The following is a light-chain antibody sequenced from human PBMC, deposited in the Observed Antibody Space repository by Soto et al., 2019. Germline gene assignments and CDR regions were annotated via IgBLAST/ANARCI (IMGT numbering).Light chain of an antibody. CDR1: QSVGSTY. CDR3: QLYGSSIT. V-gene: IGKV3-20*01. CDR2: GAS. J-gene: IGKJ5*01. Sequence: EIVLTQSPGTLSLSPGERATLSCRASQSVGSTYLAWYQQKPGQTPRLLIYGASSRATGIPDRFSGSGSGTDFTLTISRLEPEDFEVYYCQLYGSSITFGQGTRLEIK.